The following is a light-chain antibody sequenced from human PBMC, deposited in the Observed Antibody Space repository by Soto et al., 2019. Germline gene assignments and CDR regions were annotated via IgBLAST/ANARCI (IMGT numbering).Light chain of an antibody. V-gene: IGKV3-15*01. CDR1: RSISNN. CDR2: DAS. J-gene: IGKJ1*01. CDR3: QQYNNWPPWT. Sequence: EIVMTQSPATLSVSPGERATLSCRASRSISNNLAWYLQKPGQAPRLLIYDASTRATGIPARFSGSGSGTEFTLTISSLQSEDYAVYYCQQYNNWPPWTFGQGTKVEIK.